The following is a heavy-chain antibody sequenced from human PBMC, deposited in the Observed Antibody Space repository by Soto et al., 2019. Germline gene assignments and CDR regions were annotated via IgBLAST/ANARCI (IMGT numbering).Heavy chain of an antibody. CDR1: GFTLNTYA. V-gene: IGHV3-23*01. CDR3: AGRYYQLLYYYMDV. Sequence: GGSLRLSCGASGFTLNTYAMAWVRQAPGRGLEWVSSISPDGGDRYHADSVTGRFSISRDNSQNTLYLQMNNLRAEDTAIYYCAGRYYQLLYYYMDVWGRGTTVTVSS. CDR2: ISPDGGDR. D-gene: IGHD3-9*01. J-gene: IGHJ6*03.